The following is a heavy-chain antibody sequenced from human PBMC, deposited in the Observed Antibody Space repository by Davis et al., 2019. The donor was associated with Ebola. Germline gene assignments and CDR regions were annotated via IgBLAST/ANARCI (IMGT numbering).Heavy chain of an antibody. Sequence: ASVKVSCKGSGYTFTGYYMHWVRQAPGQGLEWMGWINPNSGGTNYAQKFQGRVTMTRDTSISTAYMELSRLRSDDTAVYYCARLMERPGHFDPWGQGTLVTVSS. J-gene: IGHJ5*02. D-gene: IGHD1-1*01. CDR3: ARLMERPGHFDP. CDR2: INPNSGGT. CDR1: GYTFTGYY. V-gene: IGHV1-2*02.